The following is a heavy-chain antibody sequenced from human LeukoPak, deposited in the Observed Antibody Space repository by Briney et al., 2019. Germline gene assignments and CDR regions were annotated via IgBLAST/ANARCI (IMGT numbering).Heavy chain of an antibody. CDR3: ARMRGYTYEYWYLDL. J-gene: IGHJ2*01. Sequence: ASVKVSCKAAGYTFSSYEINRVRQAPGQGLEWMGWMNPSSGNTGYTQKFQGRVTMTRDTSISTAYMELSSLRSEDTALYYCARMRGYTYEYWYLDLWGRGTLVTVSS. CDR2: MNPSSGNT. CDR1: GYTFSSYE. D-gene: IGHD5-18*01. V-gene: IGHV1-8*01.